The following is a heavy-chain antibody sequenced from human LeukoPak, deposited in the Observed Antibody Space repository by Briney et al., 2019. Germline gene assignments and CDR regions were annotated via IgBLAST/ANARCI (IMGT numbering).Heavy chain of an antibody. CDR2: ISGSGGST. J-gene: IGHJ3*02. CDR1: GFTFSSYA. V-gene: IGHV3-23*01. Sequence: PGGSLRLSCAASGFTFSSYAMSWVRQAPGKGLEWVSAISGSGGSTYYADSVKGRFTISRDNSKNTLYLQMNSLRAEDTAVYYCAKDDIVVVPAAPDIDALDTWGQGTMVTVSS. CDR3: AKDDIVVVPAAPDIDALDT. D-gene: IGHD2-2*01.